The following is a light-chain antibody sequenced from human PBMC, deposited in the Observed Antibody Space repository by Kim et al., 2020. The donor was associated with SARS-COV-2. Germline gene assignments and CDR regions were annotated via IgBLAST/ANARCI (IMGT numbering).Light chain of an antibody. Sequence: ASVGDRVTSTCRASQDIRNNLGWYQQSPGRAPKRLIYGASSLQSGVPSRFSGSGSGTEFTLTISSLQPEDFATYVCLQHNSYPITFGQGTRLEIK. CDR1: QDIRNN. CDR3: LQHNSYPIT. V-gene: IGKV1-17*01. J-gene: IGKJ5*01. CDR2: GAS.